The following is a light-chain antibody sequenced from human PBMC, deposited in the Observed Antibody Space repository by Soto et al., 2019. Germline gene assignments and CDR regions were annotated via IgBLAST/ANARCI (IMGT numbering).Light chain of an antibody. CDR2: GAS. J-gene: IGKJ1*01. CDR3: QHYGSPPYT. Sequence: EIVLTQSPGTLSLSPGERATLSCSASQSVSSSYLAWYQQKPGQAPSLLIYGASSRATGNPDRFSCSGSGTDFTLTISRLEPEDFAAYYWQHYGSPPYTFSRGTKVDI. CDR1: QSVSSSY. V-gene: IGKV3-20*01.